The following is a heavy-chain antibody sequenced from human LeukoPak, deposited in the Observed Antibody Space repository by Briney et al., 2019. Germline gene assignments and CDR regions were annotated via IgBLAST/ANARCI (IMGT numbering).Heavy chain of an antibody. CDR2: ISRGSDHI. J-gene: IGHJ4*02. D-gene: IGHD3-22*01. V-gene: IGHV3-21*01. CDR1: GFTFSSYA. CDR3: ARPYDTRGYFPDY. Sequence: GGSLRISCAASGFTFSSYAMNWVRQAPGKGLEWVSSISRGSDHIFYADSMKGRFTISRDNAKNSLYLQMNSLGAEDTAVYYCARPYDTRGYFPDYWGQGTLVTVSS.